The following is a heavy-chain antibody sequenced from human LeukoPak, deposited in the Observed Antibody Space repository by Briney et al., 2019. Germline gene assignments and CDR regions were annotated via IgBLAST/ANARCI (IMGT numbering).Heavy chain of an antibody. CDR3: ARAATGSRNAFDI. CDR1: GFTFSSYA. D-gene: IGHD6-13*01. V-gene: IGHV3-30-3*01. Sequence: PGRSLRLSCAASGFTFSSYAMHWVRQAPGKGLEWVAVISYDGSNKYYADSVKGRFTISRDNSKNTLCLQMNSLRVEDTAVYYCARAATGSRNAFDIWGQGTMVTVSS. J-gene: IGHJ3*02. CDR2: ISYDGSNK.